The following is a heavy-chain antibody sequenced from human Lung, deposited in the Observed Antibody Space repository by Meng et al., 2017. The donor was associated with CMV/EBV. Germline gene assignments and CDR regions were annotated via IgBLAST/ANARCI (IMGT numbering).Heavy chain of an antibody. V-gene: IGHV4-34*01. CDR2: INHSGST. CDR3: APRQLLYRFWFHP. Sequence: FAVYGGSFSGYYWSWIRQPPGKGLEWIGEINHSGSTNYNPSLKGRVTISIDTSKNQFSLKLSSATAADTAVYYCAPRQLLYRFWFHPWGQGTLVTVSS. CDR1: GGSFSGYY. J-gene: IGHJ5*02. D-gene: IGHD2-2*01.